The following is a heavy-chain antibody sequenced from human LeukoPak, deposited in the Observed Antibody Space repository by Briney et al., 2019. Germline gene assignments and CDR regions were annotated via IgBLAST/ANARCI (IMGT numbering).Heavy chain of an antibody. CDR3: ARHRKYYYMDV. CDR2: FSYSGSP. Sequence: PSETLSLTCSVSGGSISSSSYYWGWIRQPPGKGREWIVSFSYSGSPYYSPTLKSRVTISLDTSTNQFSLNLRSVTAADTAVYYCARHRKYYYMDVWGKGTTVTVSS. J-gene: IGHJ6*03. CDR1: GGSISSSSYY. V-gene: IGHV4-39*07.